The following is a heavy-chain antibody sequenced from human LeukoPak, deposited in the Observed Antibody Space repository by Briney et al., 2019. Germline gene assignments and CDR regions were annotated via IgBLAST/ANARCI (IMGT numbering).Heavy chain of an antibody. Sequence: SQTLSLTCAVSGGSISSGGYSWSWIRQPPGKGLEWIGYIYYSGSTYYNPSLKSRVTISVDTSKNQFSLKLSSVTAADTAVYYCARNYYGSGSYYPPTPYYFDYWGQGTLVTVSS. D-gene: IGHD3-10*01. CDR3: ARNYYGSGSYYPPTPYYFDY. V-gene: IGHV4-30-4*08. J-gene: IGHJ4*02. CDR2: IYYSGST. CDR1: GGSISSGGYS.